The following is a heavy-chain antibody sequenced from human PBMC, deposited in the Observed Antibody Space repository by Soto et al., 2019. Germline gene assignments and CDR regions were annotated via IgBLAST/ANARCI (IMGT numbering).Heavy chain of an antibody. CDR3: ARAPREVRGRLRLGINFDY. J-gene: IGHJ4*02. V-gene: IGHV1-3*01. CDR1: GYTFTSYA. CDR2: INAGNGNT. D-gene: IGHD3-10*01. Sequence: QVQLVQSGAEVKKPGASVKVSCKASGYTFTSYAMHWVRQAPGQRLEWMGWINAGNGNTKYSQKFQGRVTITRDTSASTAYMELSSLRSEDTAVYYCARAPREVRGRLRLGINFDYWGQGTLVTVSS.